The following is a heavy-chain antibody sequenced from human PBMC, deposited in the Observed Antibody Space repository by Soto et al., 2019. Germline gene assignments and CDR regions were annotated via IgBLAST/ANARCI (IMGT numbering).Heavy chain of an antibody. CDR2: IDPSDSYP. V-gene: IGHV5-10-1*01. CDR3: ARQSPYTGSYYVLFDH. Sequence: PGESLKISCKGSGYSFTNYYINWVRQVPGKGLEWMGKIDPSDSYPSYSPSFQGHVTISVDESTNTAYLQWSSLKASDTAMYYCARQSPYTGSYYVLFDHWGQGTQVTVSS. CDR1: GYSFTNYY. D-gene: IGHD1-26*01. J-gene: IGHJ4*02.